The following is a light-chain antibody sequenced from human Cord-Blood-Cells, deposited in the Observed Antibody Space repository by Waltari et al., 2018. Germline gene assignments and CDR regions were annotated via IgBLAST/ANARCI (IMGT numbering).Light chain of an antibody. CDR3: QQLNSYLT. Sequence: IQLTQSPSSLSASVGDRVTITCRASQGISSYLAWYQQKPGKAPKLLTYAASTLQRGVPSRFSGSGSGTDFTLTISSLQPEDFATYYCQQLNSYLTFGGGTKVEIK. CDR2: AAS. V-gene: IGKV1-9*01. CDR1: QGISSY. J-gene: IGKJ4*01.